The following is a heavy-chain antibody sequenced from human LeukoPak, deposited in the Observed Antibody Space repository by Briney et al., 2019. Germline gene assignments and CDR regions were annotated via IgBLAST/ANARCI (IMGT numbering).Heavy chain of an antibody. CDR3: ARVRWLRFESFDY. J-gene: IGHJ4*02. V-gene: IGHV3-7*01. D-gene: IGHD5-12*01. CDR1: GFTFSSYW. CDR2: IKQDGSEK. Sequence: GGSLRLSCAASGFTFSSYWMSWVRQAPGKGLEWVANIKQDGSEKYYVDSVKGRFTISRDNAKNSLYLQMNSLRAEDTAVYYCARVRWLRFESFDYWGQGTLVTVSS.